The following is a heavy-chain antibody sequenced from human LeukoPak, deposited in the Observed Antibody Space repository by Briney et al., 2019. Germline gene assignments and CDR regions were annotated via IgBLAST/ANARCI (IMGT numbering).Heavy chain of an antibody. CDR3: ARDHGDYDFWSGYYQYYMDV. D-gene: IGHD3-3*01. V-gene: IGHV1-69*01. CDR2: IIPIFGTA. CDR1: GGTFSSYA. J-gene: IGHJ6*03. Sequence: SVKVSCKASGGTFSSYAISWVRQAPGQGLEWMGGIIPIFGTANYAQKFQGRVTITADESTSTAYMELSSLRSEDTDVYYCARDHGDYDFWSGYYQYYMDVWGKGTTVTVSS.